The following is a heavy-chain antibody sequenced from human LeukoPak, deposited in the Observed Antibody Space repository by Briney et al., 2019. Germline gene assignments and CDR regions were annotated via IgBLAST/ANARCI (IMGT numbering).Heavy chain of an antibody. CDR1: GFTFNTYW. J-gene: IGHJ4*02. CDR3: ARDSDWILFDY. V-gene: IGHV3-74*03. D-gene: IGHD2-2*03. CDR2: VNREGTTT. Sequence: GGSLRLSCAASGFTFNTYWMTWVRQAPGKGLVWVARVNREGTTTAYADSVKGRFIISRDNSKNTLYLQMNNLRAEDTAVYYCARDSDWILFDYWGQGTPVTVSS.